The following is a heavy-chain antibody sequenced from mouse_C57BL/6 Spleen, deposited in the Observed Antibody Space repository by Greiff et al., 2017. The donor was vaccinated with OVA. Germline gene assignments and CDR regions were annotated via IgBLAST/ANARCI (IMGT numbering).Heavy chain of an antibody. V-gene: IGHV1-59*01. CDR1: GYTFTSYW. D-gene: IGHD1-1*01. CDR3: ARDYGSSYNY. Sequence: QFQLQQPGAELVRPGTSVELSFKASGYTFTSYWLHWVQQRPGQGLVWIGVVDPSDSFTNSNPTLKVKATLTVDTSSSTAYMQLSSLTSEDSAVYYCARDYGSSYNYWGQGTTLAVAT. CDR2: VDPSDSFT. J-gene: IGHJ2*01.